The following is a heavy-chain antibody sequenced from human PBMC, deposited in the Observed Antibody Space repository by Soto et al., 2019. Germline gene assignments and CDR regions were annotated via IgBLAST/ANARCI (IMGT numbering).Heavy chain of an antibody. V-gene: IGHV4-61*01. J-gene: IGHJ4*02. Sequence: QVQLQESGPGLVKPSETLSLTCTVSGGSVSSGSYYWSWIRQPPGKGLEWIGYIYYSGSTNYNPSLKSRVTISVDTSKNQFSLKLSSVTAADTAVYYCARVLTGGYYSDSSDTKNFDYWGQGTLVTVSS. CDR3: ARVLTGGYYSDSSDTKNFDY. CDR1: GGSVSSGSYY. D-gene: IGHD3-22*01. CDR2: IYYSGST.